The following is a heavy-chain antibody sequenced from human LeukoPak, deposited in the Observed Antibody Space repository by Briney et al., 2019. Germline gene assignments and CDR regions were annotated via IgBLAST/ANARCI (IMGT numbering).Heavy chain of an antibody. CDR2: ISAYNGNT. V-gene: IGHV1-18*01. CDR3: ARVPPSFDWLRNDAFDI. D-gene: IGHD3-9*01. Sequence: ASVKVSCKASGYTFTSYGISWVGQAPGQGLEWMGWISAYNGNTNYAQKLQGRVTMTTDTSTSTAYMELRSLRSDDTAVYYCARVPPSFDWLRNDAFDIWGQGTMVTVSS. CDR1: GYTFTSYG. J-gene: IGHJ3*02.